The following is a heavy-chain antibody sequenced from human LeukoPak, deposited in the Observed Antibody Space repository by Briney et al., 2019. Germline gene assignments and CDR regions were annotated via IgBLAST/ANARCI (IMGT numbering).Heavy chain of an antibody. V-gene: IGHV4-39*07. CDR1: GGSISSSSYY. Sequence: SETLSLTRTVSGGSISSSSYYWGWIRQPPGKGLEWIGSIYYSGSTYYNPSLKSRVTISVDTSKNQFSLKLSSVTAADTAVYYCARAGFRYYFDYWGQGTLVTVSS. J-gene: IGHJ4*02. CDR3: ARAGFRYYFDY. CDR2: IYYSGST. D-gene: IGHD3-10*01.